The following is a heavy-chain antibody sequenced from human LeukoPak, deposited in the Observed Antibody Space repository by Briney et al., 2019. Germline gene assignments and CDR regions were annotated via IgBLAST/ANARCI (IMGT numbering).Heavy chain of an antibody. CDR3: ARKTNYYDSSGYSVDAFDI. J-gene: IGHJ3*02. CDR2: ISSSGSTI. D-gene: IGHD3-22*01. Sequence: GGSLRLSCAASGFTFSDYYMSWIRQAPGKGLEWGAYISSSGSTIYYADSVKGRFTISSDNAKNSLYLQMNSLRAEDTAVYYCARKTNYYDSSGYSVDAFDIWGQGTMVTVSS. CDR1: GFTFSDYY. V-gene: IGHV3-11*01.